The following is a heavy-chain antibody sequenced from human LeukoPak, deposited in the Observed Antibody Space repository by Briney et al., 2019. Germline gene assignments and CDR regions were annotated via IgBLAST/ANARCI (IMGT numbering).Heavy chain of an antibody. CDR3: AKDLLAASLYYFDY. Sequence: PGGSLRLSCAASGFTYSSYAMSWVRQAPGKGLEWVSAISGSGGSTYYADSVKGRFTISRDNSKNTLYLQMNSLRAEDTAVYYCAKDLLAASLYYFDYWGQGTLVTVSS. D-gene: IGHD2/OR15-2a*01. J-gene: IGHJ4*02. CDR2: ISGSGGST. CDR1: GFTYSSYA. V-gene: IGHV3-23*01.